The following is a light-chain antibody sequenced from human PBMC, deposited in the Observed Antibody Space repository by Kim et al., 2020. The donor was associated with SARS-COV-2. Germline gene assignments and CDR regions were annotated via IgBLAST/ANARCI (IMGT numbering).Light chain of an antibody. CDR2: STD. Sequence: QAVVTQETSLSVSPGGTVTLTCGLRSGSVSTGHYPSWSPQTPGQVPRTLIYSTDIRSSGVPHRFSGAIVGNKAALTITGAQADDESDYYCMLYMGNGISVFGGGTQLTVL. V-gene: IGLV8-61*01. CDR1: SGSVSTGHY. CDR3: MLYMGNGISV. J-gene: IGLJ3*02.